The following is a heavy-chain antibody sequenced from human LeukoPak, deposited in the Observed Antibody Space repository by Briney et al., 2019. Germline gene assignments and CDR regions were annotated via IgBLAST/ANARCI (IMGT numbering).Heavy chain of an antibody. CDR2: IKYDGSSA. CDR3: VKGLAFHFDY. J-gene: IGHJ4*02. D-gene: IGHD6-19*01. Sequence: GSLRLSCAASGFTLSSIGMHWVRQAPGKGLEWVTFIKYDGSSAYYSDSVKGGFTIFRDISKNTMYLQMDSLRADDTAVYYCVKGLAFHFDYWGRGALVTVSS. CDR1: GFTLSSIG. V-gene: IGHV3-30*02.